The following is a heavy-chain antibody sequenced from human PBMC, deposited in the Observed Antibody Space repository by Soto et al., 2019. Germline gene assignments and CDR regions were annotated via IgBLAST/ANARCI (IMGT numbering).Heavy chain of an antibody. CDR3: ARDWGQQWLAYGLDV. CDR2: ISTYNGHT. V-gene: IGHV1-18*01. Sequence: QVQLVQSGAEVKKLGASVKVSCKASGYTFTNYGISWVRQAPGQGLEWMGWISTYNGHTTSAKQLQGRLTMTTDTSTSTVYMELRSLRSDDAAVYFCARDWGQQWLAYGLDVWGQGTTVTVSS. J-gene: IGHJ6*02. D-gene: IGHD6-19*01. CDR1: GYTFTNYG.